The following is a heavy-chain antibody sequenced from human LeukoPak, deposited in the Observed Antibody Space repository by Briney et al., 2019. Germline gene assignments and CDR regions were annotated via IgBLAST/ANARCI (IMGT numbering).Heavy chain of an antibody. J-gene: IGHJ4*02. V-gene: IGHV4-34*01. D-gene: IGHD1-26*01. CDR3: ARQNIVGARTALDY. CDR1: GGSFSGYY. CDR2: INHSGST. Sequence: SETLSLTCAVCGGSFSGYYWSWIRKPPGKGVEGIGEINHSGSTNYTPSLKSRVTISVDTSKNQFSLKLSSVTAADTAVYSCARQNIVGARTALDYWGQGTLVTVSS.